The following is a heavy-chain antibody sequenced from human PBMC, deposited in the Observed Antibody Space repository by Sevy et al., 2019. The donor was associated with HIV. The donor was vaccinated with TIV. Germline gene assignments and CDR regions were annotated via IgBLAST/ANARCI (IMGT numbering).Heavy chain of an antibody. CDR1: GGSINSDH. V-gene: IGHV4-59*08. CDR2: VYYTGGT. J-gene: IGHJ3*02. Sequence: SDTLFLTCTVSGGSINSDHWNWIRQPPGKGLEWIGYVYYTGGTNYNPSLKNRVTISVDRTKNQFSLKLTSVTAADTAVYYCARRNDFDIWGQGTMVTVSS. CDR3: ARRNDFDI.